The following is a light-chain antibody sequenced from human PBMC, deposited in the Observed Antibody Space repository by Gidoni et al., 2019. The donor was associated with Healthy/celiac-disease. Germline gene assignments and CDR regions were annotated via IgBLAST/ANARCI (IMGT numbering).Light chain of an antibody. J-gene: IGLJ2*01. CDR1: NLGDNS. V-gene: IGLV3-1*01. CDR3: QALDSSTVV. CDR2: QDS. Sequence: SYELTQPTTVAGSPGQTASITCSGANLGDNSACCDPQKPGPSPVLVIYQDSKRPSGIPARFSGSNSWNTATLTISGTQAMYEADYYCQALDSSTVVVGGGTKPTVL.